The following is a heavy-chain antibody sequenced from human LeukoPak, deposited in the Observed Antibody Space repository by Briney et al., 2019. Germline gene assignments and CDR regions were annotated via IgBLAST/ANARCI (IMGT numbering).Heavy chain of an antibody. CDR2: ISYDGSNK. Sequence: GGSLRLSCAASGFTFSDYAMHWVRQAPGKGLEWVAIISYDGSNKYFADSVKGRFTISRDNSKNTLYLQMNSLRAEDAAVYYCARETYISFDSWGQGTLVSVSS. CDR3: ARETYISFDS. D-gene: IGHD3-16*01. CDR1: GFTFSDYA. V-gene: IGHV3-30*01. J-gene: IGHJ4*02.